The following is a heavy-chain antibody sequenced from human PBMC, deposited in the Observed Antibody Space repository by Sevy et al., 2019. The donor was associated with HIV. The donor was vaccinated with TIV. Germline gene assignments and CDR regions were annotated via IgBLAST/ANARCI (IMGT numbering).Heavy chain of an antibody. D-gene: IGHD3-3*01. CDR1: GFTVSSSY. Sequence: GGSLRLSCAASGFTVSSSYMTWVRQPPGKGLEWVSVIYSGGSTYYAGSVKGRFTISRDNSKNTLYIQMNNLRADDTAVYYCARGRGVFGAVAINWFDPWGQGALVTVSS. V-gene: IGHV3-53*01. CDR2: IYSGGST. J-gene: IGHJ5*02. CDR3: ARGRGVFGAVAINWFDP.